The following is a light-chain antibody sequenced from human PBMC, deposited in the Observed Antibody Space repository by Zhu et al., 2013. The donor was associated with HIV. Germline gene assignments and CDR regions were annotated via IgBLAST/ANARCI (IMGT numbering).Light chain of an antibody. J-gene: IGKJ2*01. V-gene: IGKV4-1*01. Sequence: DIVMTQSPDSLAVSLGERATINCKSSQSVLHSTNSNNYLAWYQQKAGQPPKLLIYWASTRESGVPDRFSGSGSGTDFTLTISSLQAEDVAVYYCQQYYSGPRTFGQGTKLEIK. CDR2: WAS. CDR3: QQYYSGPRT. CDR1: QSVLHSTNSNNY.